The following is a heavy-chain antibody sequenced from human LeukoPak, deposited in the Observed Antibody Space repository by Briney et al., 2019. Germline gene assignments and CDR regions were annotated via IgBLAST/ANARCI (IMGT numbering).Heavy chain of an antibody. V-gene: IGHV4-59*01. CDR3: ARGEPAFSSGWYIYYFDY. CDR1: GGSISSYY. J-gene: IGHJ4*02. D-gene: IGHD6-19*01. Sequence: PSETLSLTCTVSGGSISSYYWSWIRQTPGKGLEWIGYIYYSGTTNYNPSLRSRVAISLDTSKNQFSLKLSSVTAADTAVYYCARGEPAFSSGWYIYYFDYWGQGTLVTVSS. CDR2: IYYSGTT.